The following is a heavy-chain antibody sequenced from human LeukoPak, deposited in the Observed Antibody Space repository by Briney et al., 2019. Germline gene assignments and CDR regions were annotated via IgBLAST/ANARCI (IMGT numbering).Heavy chain of an antibody. Sequence: GGSLRLSCAASGFTFSSYWMSWVRQAPGKGLEWVANIKQDGSEKYYVDSVKGRFTISRDNAKNSLYLQMNSLRAEDTAVYYCARDRTTSWELLTRFPYYFDYWGQGTLVTVSS. V-gene: IGHV3-7*01. J-gene: IGHJ4*02. CDR2: IKQDGSEK. D-gene: IGHD1-26*01. CDR1: GFTFSSYW. CDR3: ARDRTTSWELLTRFPYYFDY.